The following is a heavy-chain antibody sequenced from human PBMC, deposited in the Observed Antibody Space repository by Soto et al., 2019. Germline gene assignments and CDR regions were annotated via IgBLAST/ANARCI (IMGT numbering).Heavy chain of an antibody. CDR3: ARDRVESGYPEYFQH. J-gene: IGHJ1*01. CDR2: ISGSGGST. V-gene: IGHV3-23*01. CDR1: GFTFNNHA. D-gene: IGHD3-22*01. Sequence: GGSLRLSCAASGFTFNNHAMHWVRQAPGKGLEWVSAISGSGGSTYYADSVKGRFTISRDNSKNTLYLQMNSLRAEDTAVYYCARDRVESGYPEYFQHWGQGTLVTVSS.